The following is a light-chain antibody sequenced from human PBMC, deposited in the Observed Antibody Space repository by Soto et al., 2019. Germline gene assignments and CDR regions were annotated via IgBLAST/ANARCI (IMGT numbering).Light chain of an antibody. CDR2: GAS. J-gene: IGKJ2*01. CDR3: QQYSSSPPLYT. Sequence: EIVLTQSPDTLSLPPGERATLSCRVSQTISSSYLAWYQQKPGQAPRLLIYGASSRATGIPDRFSGSGSGTDFTLTISRLEPXXXXXXXCQQYSSSPPLYTFGKGTKLEIK. CDR1: QTISSSY. V-gene: IGKV3-20*01.